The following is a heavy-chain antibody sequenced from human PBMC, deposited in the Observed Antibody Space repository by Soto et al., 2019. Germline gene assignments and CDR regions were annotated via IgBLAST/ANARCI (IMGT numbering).Heavy chain of an antibody. D-gene: IGHD2-8*01. Sequence: TLSLTCAISGDSVSSNSAAWNWIRQSPSRGLEWLGRTYYRSKWYNDYAVSVKSRITINPDTSKNQFSLQLNSVTPEDTAVYYCARGIVLMVYAIPSPRYGMDVWGQGTTVTVSS. CDR2: TYYRSKWYN. CDR3: ARGIVLMVYAIPSPRYGMDV. J-gene: IGHJ6*02. V-gene: IGHV6-1*01. CDR1: GDSVSSNSAA.